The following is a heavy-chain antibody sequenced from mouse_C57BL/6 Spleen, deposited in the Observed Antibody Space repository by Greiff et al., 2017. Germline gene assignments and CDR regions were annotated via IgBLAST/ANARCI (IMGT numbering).Heavy chain of an antibody. CDR1: GYTFTSYW. V-gene: IGHV1-69*01. CDR2: IDPSDSYT. CDR3: ARRNYGNSYYFDY. J-gene: IGHJ2*01. Sequence: QVQLQQPGAELVMPGASVKLSCKASGYTFTSYWMHWVKQRPGQGLEWIGEIDPSDSYTNYNQKFKGKSTLTVDKSSSTAYMQLSSLTSEDSAVXYCARRNYGNSYYFDYWGQGTTLTVSS. D-gene: IGHD2-1*01.